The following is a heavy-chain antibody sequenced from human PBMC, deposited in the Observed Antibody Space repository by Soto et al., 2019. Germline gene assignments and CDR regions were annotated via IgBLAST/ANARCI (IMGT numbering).Heavy chain of an antibody. V-gene: IGHV3-23*01. CDR3: VRGPRAHPPHDDVMDV. CDR1: GFTFSSHV. D-gene: IGHD1-1*01. J-gene: IGHJ6*02. CDR2: ISGGGGTT. Sequence: PGGSLRLSCAASGFTFSSHVMNWVRQAPGKGLEWVAAISGGGGTTYYGDSVEGRFTMSSDNSKNTLYLQMNSLRADDTAVYFCVRGPRAHPPHDDVMDVWGQGTTVIVSS.